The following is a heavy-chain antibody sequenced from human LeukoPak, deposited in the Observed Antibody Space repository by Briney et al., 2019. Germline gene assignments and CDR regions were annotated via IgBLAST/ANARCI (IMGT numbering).Heavy chain of an antibody. CDR1: GHTFTSYG. V-gene: IGHV1-18*01. CDR2: ISAYNGNT. J-gene: IGHJ4*02. Sequence: GASVKVSCKASGHTFTSYGISWVRQAPGQGLEWMGWISAYNGNTDYAQKLQGRVTMTTDTSTSTAYMELRSLRSDDTAVYYCARHRGLGGSSSYFDYWGQGTLVTVSS. D-gene: IGHD6-6*01. CDR3: ARHRGLGGSSSYFDY.